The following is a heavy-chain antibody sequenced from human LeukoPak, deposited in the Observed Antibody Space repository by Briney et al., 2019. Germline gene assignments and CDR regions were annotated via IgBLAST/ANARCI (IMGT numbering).Heavy chain of an antibody. J-gene: IGHJ4*02. Sequence: SETLSLTCTVSGYSISSGYYWGWIRQPPGKGLEWIGNIYHNGGTDYNPSLKSRVTISVDTSKNQFSLKLSSVTAADTAVYYCATDFWSGTNIIDYWGQGTLVTVSS. CDR2: IYHNGGT. D-gene: IGHD3-3*01. CDR3: ATDFWSGTNIIDY. V-gene: IGHV4-38-2*02. CDR1: GYSISSGYY.